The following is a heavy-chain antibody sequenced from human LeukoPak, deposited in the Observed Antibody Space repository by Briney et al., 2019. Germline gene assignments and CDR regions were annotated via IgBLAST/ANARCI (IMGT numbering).Heavy chain of an antibody. CDR2: INHSGST. D-gene: IGHD3-3*01. CDR1: GGSFSGYY. V-gene: IGHV4-34*01. J-gene: IGHJ4*02. Sequence: SETLSLTCAVYGGSFSGYYWSWIRQPPGKGLEWIGEINHSGSTNYNPSLKSRVTISVDTSKNQFSLKLSSVTAADTAVYYCARGPVELEWLSNYFDYWGQGTLVTVSS. CDR3: ARGPVELEWLSNYFDY.